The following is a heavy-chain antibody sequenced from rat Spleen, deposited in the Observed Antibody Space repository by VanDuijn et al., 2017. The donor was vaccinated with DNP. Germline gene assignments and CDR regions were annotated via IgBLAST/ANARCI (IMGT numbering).Heavy chain of an antibody. D-gene: IGHD4-3*01. V-gene: IGHV1-43*01. CDR2: NHTGSGGT. Sequence: QVQLRQSGAEPAKPGSSVKISCKASGYTFTSYYIGWIKQTTGQGLEYIGYNHTGSGGTNYNEKFKGKATLTVDKSSSTAFMQLSSLTPDDSAVYYCARRNSGSLIDYWGQGVMVTVSS. J-gene: IGHJ2*01. CDR3: ARRNSGSLIDY. CDR1: GYTFTSYY.